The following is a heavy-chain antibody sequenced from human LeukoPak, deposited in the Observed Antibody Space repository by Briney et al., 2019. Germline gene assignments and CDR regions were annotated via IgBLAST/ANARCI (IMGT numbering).Heavy chain of an antibody. J-gene: IGHJ5*02. Sequence: SVKVSCKASGGTFSSYAISWVRLAPGQGLEWMGRIIPILGIANYAQKFQGRVTITADKSTSTAYMELSSLRSEDTAVYYCARGYCSGGSCIVDWFDPWGQGTLVTVSS. D-gene: IGHD2-15*01. V-gene: IGHV1-69*04. CDR3: ARGYCSGGSCIVDWFDP. CDR1: GGTFSSYA. CDR2: IIPILGIA.